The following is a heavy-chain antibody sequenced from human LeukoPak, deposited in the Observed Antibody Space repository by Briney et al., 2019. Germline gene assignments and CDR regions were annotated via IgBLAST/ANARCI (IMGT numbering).Heavy chain of an antibody. V-gene: IGHV3-74*01. CDR2: TNSDGSST. CDR3: VRVGSDSGSYYDY. D-gene: IGHD1-26*01. J-gene: IGHJ4*02. Sequence: GGSLRLSCAASGFXFSRYWIQWVRQAPGKGLVWVSRTNSDGSSTSYADSVKGRFTTSRDNAKSTLYLQMNSLRAEDAAVYYCVRVGSDSGSYYDYWGQGTLVTVSS. CDR1: GFXFSRYW.